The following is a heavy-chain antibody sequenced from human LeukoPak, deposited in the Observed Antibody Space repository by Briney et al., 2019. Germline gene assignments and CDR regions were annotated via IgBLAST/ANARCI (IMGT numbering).Heavy chain of an antibody. V-gene: IGHV3-7*03. J-gene: IGHJ3*02. D-gene: IGHD4-23*01. CDR3: ARGFYGGNPLDAFDI. CDR2: IKQDGSEK. CDR1: GFTFSSYW. Sequence: GGSLRLSCAASGFTFSSYWMSWVRQAPGKGLEWVANIKQDGSEKYYVDSVKGRFTISRDNAKNSLFLQMNSLRGDDTALYYCARGFYGGNPLDAFDIWGQGTMVTVSS.